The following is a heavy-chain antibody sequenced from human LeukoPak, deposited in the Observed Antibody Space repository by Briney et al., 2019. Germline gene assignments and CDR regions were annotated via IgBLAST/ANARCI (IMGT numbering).Heavy chain of an antibody. CDR1: GFSFDHYA. Sequence: GGSLTLSCAASGFSFDHYAMHWVRQPPAPGLGWVSGISWNCGSIGYADSVKGRFTISRDNAKNSLYLQMNSLRAEDTALYYCAKGGGQWLVESYFDYWGQGTLVTVSS. CDR3: AKGGGQWLVESYFDY. J-gene: IGHJ4*02. D-gene: IGHD6-19*01. V-gene: IGHV3-9*01. CDR2: ISWNCGSI.